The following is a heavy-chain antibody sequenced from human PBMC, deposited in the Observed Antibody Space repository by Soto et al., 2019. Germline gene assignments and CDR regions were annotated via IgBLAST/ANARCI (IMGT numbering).Heavy chain of an antibody. V-gene: IGHV3-7*01. D-gene: IGHD6-19*01. CDR2: IGQDGNGK. Sequence: EVQLVESGGGLVQPGGSPRLSCVASGFSISGNWMIWVRQAPGRGPEWVANIGQDGNGKNYVDSVKGRFTISRDNANNSLFLQMNSLRVEDTAVYYCARGQGWADYWGQGTLVTVSS. CDR3: ARGQGWADY. J-gene: IGHJ4*02. CDR1: GFSISGNW.